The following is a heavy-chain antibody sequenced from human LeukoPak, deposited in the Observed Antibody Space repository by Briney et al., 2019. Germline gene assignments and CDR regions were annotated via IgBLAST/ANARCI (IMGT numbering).Heavy chain of an antibody. CDR1: GFTFDDYA. D-gene: IGHD6-13*01. J-gene: IGHJ4*02. CDR3: AKDMEYSSSWSTFDY. CDR2: ISWNSGSI. V-gene: IGHV3-9*01. Sequence: PGGSLRLSCAASGFTFDDYAMHWVRHAPGKGLEWVSGISWNSGSIGYADSVKGRFTISRDNAKNSLYLQMNSLRAEDTALYYCAKDMEYSSSWSTFDYWGQGTLVTVSS.